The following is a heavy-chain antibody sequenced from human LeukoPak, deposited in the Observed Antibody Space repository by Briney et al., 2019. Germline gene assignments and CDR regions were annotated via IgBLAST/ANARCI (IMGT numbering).Heavy chain of an antibody. CDR3: VPDPHPGGWFDP. J-gene: IGHJ5*02. CDR2: IKQDGGEI. D-gene: IGHD2-15*01. Sequence: GGSLRLSCAASVFTFSNYWMHWVRQAPGKGLEWVASIKQDGGEIHYVDSVRGRFIISRDNAKNSLYLQMNNLRADDTAVYYCVPDPHPGGWFDPWGQGTLVSVSS. V-gene: IGHV3-7*01. CDR1: VFTFSNYW.